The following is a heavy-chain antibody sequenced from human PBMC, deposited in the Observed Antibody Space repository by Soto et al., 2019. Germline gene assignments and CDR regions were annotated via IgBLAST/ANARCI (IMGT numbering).Heavy chain of an antibody. CDR1: GFILSGYD. Sequence: GGSLRLSCVASGFILSGYDMHWVRQATGEGLEWVSAIGTAGDPYYSGSVKGRFTISRGNAENSVYLQMNSLRAGDTAVYYCAREGYDSSGYYFYAMDVWGPGTTVTVSS. CDR3: AREGYDSSGYYFYAMDV. CDR2: IGTAGDP. V-gene: IGHV3-13*05. J-gene: IGHJ6*02. D-gene: IGHD3-22*01.